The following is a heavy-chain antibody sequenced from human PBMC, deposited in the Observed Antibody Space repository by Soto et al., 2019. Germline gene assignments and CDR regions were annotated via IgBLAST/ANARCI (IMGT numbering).Heavy chain of an antibody. Sequence: QVQLQESGPGLVKPSQTLSLTCTVSGGSISSGGYYWSWIRQHPGKGLEWIGYIYYSGSTSYNPSLKSRVTISVDTSKNQFSLKLSSVTAADPAVYYCAREAAGILNWFDPWGPGTLVTFSS. V-gene: IGHV4-31*03. CDR1: GGSISSGGYY. D-gene: IGHD6-25*01. CDR2: IYYSGST. J-gene: IGHJ5*02. CDR3: AREAAGILNWFDP.